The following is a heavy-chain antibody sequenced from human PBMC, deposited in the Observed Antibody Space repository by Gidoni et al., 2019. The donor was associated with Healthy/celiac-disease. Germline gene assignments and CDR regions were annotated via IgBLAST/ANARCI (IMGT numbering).Heavy chain of an antibody. CDR1: GFTFSSYS. J-gene: IGHJ6*02. CDR3: AREAGNYYGMDV. V-gene: IGHV3-21*01. Sequence: EVQLVESGGGLGKPGVSLRLSCAASGFTFSSYSMNWVRQAPGKGLEWVSSISSSSSYIYYADSVKGRFTISRDNAKNSLYLQMNSLRAEDTAVYYCAREAGNYYGMDVWGQGTTVTVSS. D-gene: IGHD6-19*01. CDR2: ISSSSSYI.